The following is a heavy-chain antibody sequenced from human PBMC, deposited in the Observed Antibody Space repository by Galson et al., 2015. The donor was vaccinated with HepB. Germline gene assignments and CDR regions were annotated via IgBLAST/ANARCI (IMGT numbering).Heavy chain of an antibody. D-gene: IGHD6-13*01. CDR2: IYSGGST. J-gene: IGHJ6*02. V-gene: IGHV3-66*02. CDR3: ARAPTPTGYPYYYYGMDV. CDR1: GFTVSSNY. Sequence: SLRLSCAASGFTVSSNYMSWVRQAPGKGLEWVSVIYSGGSTYYADSMKGRFTISRDNSKNTLYLQMNSLRAEDTAVYYCARAPTPTGYPYYYYGMDVWGQGITVTVSS.